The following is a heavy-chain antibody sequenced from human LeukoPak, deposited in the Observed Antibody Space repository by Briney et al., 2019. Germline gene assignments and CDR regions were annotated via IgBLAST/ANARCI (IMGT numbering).Heavy chain of an antibody. V-gene: IGHV4-61*01. CDR1: GGSVSSGSYY. CDR2: IYYSGST. CDR3: ARTKASDAFDV. J-gene: IGHJ3*01. Sequence: PSETLSLTCTVSGGSVSSGSYYWSWIRQPPGKGLEWIGYIYYSGSTNYNPSLKSRVTISVDTSKNQFSLKLSSVTAADTAVYYCARTKASDAFDVWGQGTMVTVSS.